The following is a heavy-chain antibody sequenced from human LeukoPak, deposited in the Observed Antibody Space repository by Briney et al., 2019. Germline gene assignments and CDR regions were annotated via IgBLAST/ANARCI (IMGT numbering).Heavy chain of an antibody. V-gene: IGHV4-4*09. CDR3: ARQKCTSASCLTKNAFDI. D-gene: IGHD2-2*01. J-gene: IGHJ3*02. Sequence: SETLSLTCTVSGSISGYYWSWIRQPPGRGLEWIVSLYTSGSTNYSPSLESRVTISVVTSKSQFSLDLSSVTAADTAVYYCARQKCTSASCLTKNAFDIWGQGTMVTVSS. CDR1: GSISGYY. CDR2: LYTSGST.